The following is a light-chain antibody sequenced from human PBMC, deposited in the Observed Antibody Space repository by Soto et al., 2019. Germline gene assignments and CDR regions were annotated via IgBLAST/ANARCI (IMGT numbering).Light chain of an antibody. J-gene: IGLJ2*01. Sequence: QSVLTQPASVSGSPGQSVTISCTGTSSDVGAYNYVSWYQQLPGKAPRLMIFDVSNRPSGVSNRFSGSKSGNTASLTISGLQAEDEADYYCSSFSSSSTLVFGGGTQLTVL. V-gene: IGLV2-14*01. CDR2: DVS. CDR1: SSDVGAYNY. CDR3: SSFSSSSTLV.